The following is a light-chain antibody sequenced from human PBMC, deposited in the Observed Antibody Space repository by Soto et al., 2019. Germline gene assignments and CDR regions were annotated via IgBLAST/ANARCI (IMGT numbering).Light chain of an antibody. CDR3: QQTHSLPLS. Sequence: IQMTQSPSSVAASVGHRFSRTCRASQGVGGWLAWYQQKPGKVPKLLIYATSSLHSGVPSRFSGSGSGTDFTLSISSLQPEDFATYYCQQTHSLPLSFGPGTKVDIK. V-gene: IGKV1-12*01. CDR2: ATS. CDR1: QGVGGW. J-gene: IGKJ3*01.